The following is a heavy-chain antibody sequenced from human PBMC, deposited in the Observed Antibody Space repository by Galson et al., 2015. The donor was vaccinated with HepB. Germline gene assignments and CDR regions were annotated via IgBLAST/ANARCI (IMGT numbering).Heavy chain of an antibody. CDR2: ISGSGGST. V-gene: IGHV3-23*01. Sequence: SLRLSCAASGFTFSSYAMSWVRQAPGKGLEWVSAISGSGGSTYYADSVKGRFTISRDNSKNTLYLQMNSLRAEDTAVYYCAKDGSDFWSGYYDYVWGRATDRNGMDVWGQGTTVTVSS. CDR1: GFTFSSYA. D-gene: IGHD3-16*01. J-gene: IGHJ6*02. CDR3: AKDGSDFWSGYYDYVWGRATDRNGMDV.